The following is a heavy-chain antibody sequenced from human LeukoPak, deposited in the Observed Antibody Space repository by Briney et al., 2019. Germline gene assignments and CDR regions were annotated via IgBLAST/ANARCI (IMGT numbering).Heavy chain of an antibody. CDR2: INTNTGNP. Sequence: GASVKVSCKASGYTFTSYAMNWVRQAPGQGLEWMGWINTNTGNPTYAQGFTGRFVFSLDTSVSTAYLQISSLKAEDTAVYYCARASGYLYSSSWEPGAFDIWGQGTMVTVSS. J-gene: IGHJ3*02. V-gene: IGHV7-4-1*02. CDR1: GYTFTSYA. D-gene: IGHD6-13*01. CDR3: ARASGYLYSSSWEPGAFDI.